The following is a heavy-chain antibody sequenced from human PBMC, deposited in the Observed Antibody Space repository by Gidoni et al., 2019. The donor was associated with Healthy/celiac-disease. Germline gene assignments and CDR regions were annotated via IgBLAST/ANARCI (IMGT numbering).Heavy chain of an antibody. Sequence: EVQLVESGGGLVQPGGSLRLSCAASGFTFSSYYMNWVRQATGKGLGWVAYISSSSSTIYYADSVKGRFTISRDNAKNSLYLQMNSLRAEDTAVYYCARDGYYDPTHDYYYYGMDVWGQGTTVTVSS. J-gene: IGHJ6*02. CDR2: ISSSSSTI. CDR1: GFTFSSYY. V-gene: IGHV3-48*01. CDR3: ARDGYYDPTHDYYYYGMDV. D-gene: IGHD3-22*01.